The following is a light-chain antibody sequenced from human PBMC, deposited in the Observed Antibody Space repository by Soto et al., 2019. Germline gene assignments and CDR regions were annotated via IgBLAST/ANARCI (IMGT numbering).Light chain of an antibody. V-gene: IGKV4-1*01. CDR3: QQYYSSPWT. CDR1: QSVLYSSNNKNY. J-gene: IGKJ1*01. CDR2: WAS. Sequence: DIVMTQSPDSLAVSLGERATINCKSSQSVLYSSNNKNYLAWYQQKSGQPPKLLIYWASTRESGVPDRFCGSGSGTDFTLTISSLQAADVAVYYCQQYYSSPWTFGQGTKVEIK.